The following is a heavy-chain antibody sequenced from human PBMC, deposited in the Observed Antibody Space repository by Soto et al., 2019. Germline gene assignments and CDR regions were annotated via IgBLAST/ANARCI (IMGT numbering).Heavy chain of an antibody. CDR2: INPSGGST. CDR1: GYTFTSYY. D-gene: IGHD2-15*01. J-gene: IGHJ6*02. V-gene: IGHV1-46*01. CDR3: ASSGWYPQAYYYYYYGMDV. Sequence: ASVKVSCKASGYTFTSYYMHWVRQAPGQGLEWMGIINPSGGSTSYAQKFQGRVTMTRDTSTSTVYMELSSLRSEDTAVYYCASSGWYPQAYYYYYYGMDVWRQRTTVTVPS.